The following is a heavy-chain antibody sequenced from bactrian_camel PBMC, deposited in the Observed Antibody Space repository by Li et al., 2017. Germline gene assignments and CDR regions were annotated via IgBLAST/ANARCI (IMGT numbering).Heavy chain of an antibody. D-gene: IGHD6*01. J-gene: IGHJ7*01. CDR1: GFTFSTYD. V-gene: IGHV3S40*01. Sequence: VQLVESGGGLVQPGGSLRLSCAASGFTFSTYDMSWVRQAPGKGLEWVSAINSGGGSTYYADSVKGRFTISRDNTKSTLYLQMNSLKPEDTAVYYCAAQVLVQGGMDYWGKGTQVTVS. CDR2: INSGGGST.